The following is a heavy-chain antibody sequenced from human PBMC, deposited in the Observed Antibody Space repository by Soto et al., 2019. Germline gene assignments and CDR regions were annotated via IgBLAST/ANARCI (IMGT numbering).Heavy chain of an antibody. CDR3: AREIAGDCYFCGAFDI. V-gene: IGHV3-7*01. CDR2: IKQDGSEQ. D-gene: IGHD2-21*01. J-gene: IGHJ3*02. Sequence: EVQLVESGGGLVQPGGSLRLSCAASGFTFSSYWMSWVRQAPGKGLEWVANIKQDGSEQYYVDSVKGRFTISRDNAKNSLYLQMNSLRAEDTAVYYCAREIAGDCYFCGAFDIWGQGTMVTVSS. CDR1: GFTFSSYW.